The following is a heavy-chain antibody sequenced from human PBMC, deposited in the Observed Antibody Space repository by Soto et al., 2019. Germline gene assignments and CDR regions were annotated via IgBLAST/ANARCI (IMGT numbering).Heavy chain of an antibody. CDR1: GGSIISYY. Sequence: SETLSLTCTVSGGSIISYYWSWIRQPAGKGLEWIGRIYTSGSTNYNPSLKSRVTMSVDTSKNQFSLKLSSVTAADTAVYYCARAGIFGVVIMREKQAFDYWGQGTLVTVSS. D-gene: IGHD3-3*01. CDR3: ARAGIFGVVIMREKQAFDY. V-gene: IGHV4-4*07. J-gene: IGHJ4*02. CDR2: IYTSGST.